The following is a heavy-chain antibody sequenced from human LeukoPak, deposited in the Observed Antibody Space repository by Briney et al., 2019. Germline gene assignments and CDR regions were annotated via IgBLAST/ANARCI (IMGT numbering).Heavy chain of an antibody. D-gene: IGHD3-3*02. V-gene: IGHV1-69*13. CDR2: IIPIFGTA. Sequence: SVKVSCKASGGTFSSYAISWVGQAPGQGLEWMGGIIPIFGTANYAQKFQGRVTITADESTSTASMELSSLRSEDTAVYYCARAFRAYYYGMDVWGQGTTVTVSS. CDR1: GGTFSSYA. J-gene: IGHJ6*02. CDR3: ARAFRAYYYGMDV.